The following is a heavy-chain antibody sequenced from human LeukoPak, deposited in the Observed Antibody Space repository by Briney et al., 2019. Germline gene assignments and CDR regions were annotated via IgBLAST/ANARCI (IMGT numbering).Heavy chain of an antibody. CDR3: GRGGSSGVDY. CDR2: IYTHNGDT. J-gene: IGHJ4*02. Sequence: ASVKVSCTASGYTFTRNAVHWVRQAPGQRLEWMGYIYTHNGDTKYSQKFQGRVTLTRDTSASTVYVGLSSLTSEDTAVYYCGRGGSSGVDYWGQGTLVTVSS. D-gene: IGHD2-15*01. CDR1: GYTFTRNA. V-gene: IGHV1-3*04.